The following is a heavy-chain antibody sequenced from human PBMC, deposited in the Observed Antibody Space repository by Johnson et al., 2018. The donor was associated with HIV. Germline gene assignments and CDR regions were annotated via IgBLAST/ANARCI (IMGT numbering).Heavy chain of an antibody. CDR3: ARDPTTHNSRLTGDFGAFDI. Sequence: VQLVESGGGVVQPGRSLRLSCAASGFTFNNYAMHWVRQAPGKGLEWVAVISYDGSNKYYADSVKGRFTISRDNAKNSLYLQMNSLTVEDTALYYCARDPTTHNSRLTGDFGAFDIWGQGTVVTVSS. D-gene: IGHD7-27*01. J-gene: IGHJ3*02. V-gene: IGHV3-30-3*01. CDR2: ISYDGSNK. CDR1: GFTFNNYA.